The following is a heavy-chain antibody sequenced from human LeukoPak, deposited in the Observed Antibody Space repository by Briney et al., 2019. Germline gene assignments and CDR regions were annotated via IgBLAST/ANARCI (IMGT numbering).Heavy chain of an antibody. D-gene: IGHD1-26*01. V-gene: IGHV3-21*01. J-gene: IGHJ6*03. CDR3: ARLQSGTYSYYFFYMDV. CDR1: GFTFSTYN. CDR2: ITTSSDYM. Sequence: GGSLRLSCAASGFTFSTYNMAWVRQAPGKGLEWVSSITTSSDYMYYADSLRGRFTTSRDNSKNSLFLQMDSLRAEDTAVYFCARLQSGTYSYYFFYMDVWGKGTTVTVSS.